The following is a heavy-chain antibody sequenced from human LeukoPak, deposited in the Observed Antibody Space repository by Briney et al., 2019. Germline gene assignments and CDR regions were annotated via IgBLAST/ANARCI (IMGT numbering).Heavy chain of an antibody. CDR1: GFTFSSYA. J-gene: IGHJ6*02. Sequence: GGSLRLSCAASGFTFSSYAMSWVRQAPGKGLEWVSAISGSGGSTYYADSVKGRFTISRDNSKNTLYLQMNSLRAEDTAVYYCAKGHKTYYYDSSASGGMDVWGQGTTVTVSS. D-gene: IGHD3-22*01. CDR3: AKGHKTYYYDSSASGGMDV. CDR2: ISGSGGST. V-gene: IGHV3-23*01.